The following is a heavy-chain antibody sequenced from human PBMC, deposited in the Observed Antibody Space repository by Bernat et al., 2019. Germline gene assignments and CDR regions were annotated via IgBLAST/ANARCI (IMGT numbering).Heavy chain of an antibody. Sequence: EVQLLESGGGLVQAGGSLRLSCAASGFTFSASAMSWVRQAPGKGLEWVSAISGNGGSTYYADSVKGRFTISRDNSKNTLFLQMNSLRVEDTAVYYCRKANPYGGEVYWGQGTLVTVSS. CDR1: GFTFSASA. CDR3: RKANPYGGEVY. D-gene: IGHD2-21*01. J-gene: IGHJ4*02. CDR2: ISGNGGST. V-gene: IGHV3-23*01.